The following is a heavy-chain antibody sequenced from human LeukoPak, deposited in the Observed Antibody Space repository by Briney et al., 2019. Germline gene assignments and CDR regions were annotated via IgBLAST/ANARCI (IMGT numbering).Heavy chain of an antibody. V-gene: IGHV3-21*01. J-gene: IGHJ4*02. CDR1: GFTFSSYS. Sequence: GGSLRLSCAASGFTFSSYSMNWVRQAPGKGLEWVSSISTSSSYIYYADSVKGRFTISRDNAKNSLYLRMNSLRAEDTAVYYCARGPLIVSFNFDYWGQGTLVTVPS. CDR3: ARGPLIVSFNFDY. CDR2: ISTSSSYI. D-gene: IGHD3-16*02.